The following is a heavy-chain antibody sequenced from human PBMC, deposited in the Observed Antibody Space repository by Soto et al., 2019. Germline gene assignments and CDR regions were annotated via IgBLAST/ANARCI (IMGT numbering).Heavy chain of an antibody. CDR1: GGSLSSSSYY. D-gene: IGHD3-3*01. CDR2: IYYSGST. CDR3: AKLLTYYDFWSGNDFDY. V-gene: IGHV4-39*01. J-gene: IGHJ4*02. Sequence: PSETLSLTCTVSGGSLSSSSYYWGWIRQPPGKGLEWIGSIYYSGSTYYNPSLKSRVTISVDTSKNQFSLKLSSVTAADTAVYYCAKLLTYYDFWSGNDFDYWGQGTLVTVSS.